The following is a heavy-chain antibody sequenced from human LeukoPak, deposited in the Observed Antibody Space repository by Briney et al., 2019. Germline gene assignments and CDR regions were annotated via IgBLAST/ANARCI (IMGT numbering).Heavy chain of an antibody. V-gene: IGHV4-34*01. CDR2: INQSGST. J-gene: IGHJ4*02. CDR1: GGSFSGYY. CDR3: ARGRYVWGSYRAYFDY. Sequence: SETLSLTCAVYGGSFSGYYWSWIRQPPGKGLEWIGEINQSGSTNYNPSLKSRVTISVDTSKNQFSLKLSSVTAADTAVYYCARGRYVWGSYRAYFDYWGQGTLVTVSS. D-gene: IGHD3-16*02.